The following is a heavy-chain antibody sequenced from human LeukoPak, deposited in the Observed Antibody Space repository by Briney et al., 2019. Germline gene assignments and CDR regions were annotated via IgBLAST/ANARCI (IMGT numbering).Heavy chain of an antibody. CDR2: ISSSGSTI. V-gene: IGHV3-11*01. D-gene: IGHD3-16*01. J-gene: IGHJ4*02. Sequence: GGSLRLSCAASGFTFSDYYMSWIRQAPGKGLEWVSYISSSGSTIYYADSVKGRFTISRDDSESTLYLHMNSLRAEDTAIYFCAKDMGWGTTPHYFNSWGQGTLVTVSS. CDR3: AKDMGWGTTPHYFNS. CDR1: GFTFSDYY.